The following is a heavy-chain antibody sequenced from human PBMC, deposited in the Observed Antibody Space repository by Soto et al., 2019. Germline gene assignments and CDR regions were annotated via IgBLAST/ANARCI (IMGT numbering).Heavy chain of an antibody. CDR1: GYTFTTHG. D-gene: IGHD2-2*01. CDR2: VRGDNGHT. Sequence: QVQLVQSGAEVKKPGASVKVSCKASGYTFTTHGISWVRQAPGQGLEWMGWVRGDNGHTNYAQSLQGRVTMTTDTPTNPAYRGVRRLRSDGTDVYWGERDVGYCRSGACYGEWFETWGQGPRVTVSS. J-gene: IGHJ5*02. V-gene: IGHV1-18*01. CDR3: ERDVGYCRSGACYGEWFET.